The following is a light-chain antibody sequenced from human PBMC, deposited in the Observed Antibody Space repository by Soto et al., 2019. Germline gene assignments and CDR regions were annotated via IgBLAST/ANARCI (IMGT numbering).Light chain of an antibody. CDR1: QSVSSY. Sequence: EIVLTQSPATLSLSPGERATLSCRASQSVSSYLAWYQQKPGQAPRVLIHGASSRATGIPDRFNGSGSGTDFTFTISRLEPEDFAVYYCQQYSSSPRTFGQGTKVDI. J-gene: IGKJ1*01. CDR2: GAS. CDR3: QQYSSSPRT. V-gene: IGKV3-20*01.